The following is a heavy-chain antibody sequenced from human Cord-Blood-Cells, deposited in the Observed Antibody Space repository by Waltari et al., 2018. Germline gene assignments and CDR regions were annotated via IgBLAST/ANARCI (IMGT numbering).Heavy chain of an antibody. CDR3: ARGRPGYSSSWRNDYYGMDV. Sequence: QVQLQQWGAGLLKPSETLSLTCAVYGGSFSGYYWSWTRQPPGQGLEWIGEINHSGSTNYNPSLKSRVTISVDTSKNQFSLKLSSVTAADTAVYYCARGRPGYSSSWRNDYYGMDVWGQGTTVTVSS. V-gene: IGHV4-34*01. CDR2: INHSGST. CDR1: GGSFSGYY. J-gene: IGHJ6*02. D-gene: IGHD6-13*01.